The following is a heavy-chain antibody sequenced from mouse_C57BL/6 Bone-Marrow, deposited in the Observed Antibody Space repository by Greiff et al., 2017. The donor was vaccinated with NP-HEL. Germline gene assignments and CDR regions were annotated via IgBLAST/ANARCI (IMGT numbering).Heavy chain of an antibody. D-gene: IGHD2-5*01. CDR2: IYPGGGYT. Sequence: QVQLQQSGAELVRPGTSVKMSCKASGYTFTNYWIGWAKQRPGHGLEWIGDIYPGGGYTNYNEKFKSKATLTVDKPSSTAYMQLSSLTSEDSAVYYCASFYSNYSYFDYWGQGTTLTVSS. J-gene: IGHJ2*01. CDR3: ASFYSNYSYFDY. V-gene: IGHV1-63*01. CDR1: GYTFTNYW.